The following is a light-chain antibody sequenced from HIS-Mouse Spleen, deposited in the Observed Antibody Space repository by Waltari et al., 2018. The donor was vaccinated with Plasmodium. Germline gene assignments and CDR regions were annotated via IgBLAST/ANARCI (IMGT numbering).Light chain of an antibody. CDR3: QTWGTGIRV. CDR1: SGHSSYA. Sequence: QLVLTQSPSASASLGASVKLTCTLSSGHSSYAIAWHQQQPEKGPRYLMKLNSDGSQSKGDGSPDRCSGSSSGAERYLTISSLQSEDEADYYCQTWGTGIRVFGGGTKLTVL. J-gene: IGLJ3*02. CDR2: LNSDGSQ. V-gene: IGLV4-69*01.